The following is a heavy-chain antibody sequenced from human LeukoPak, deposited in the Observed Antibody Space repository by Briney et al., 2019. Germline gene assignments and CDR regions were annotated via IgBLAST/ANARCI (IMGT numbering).Heavy chain of an antibody. D-gene: IGHD6-25*01. CDR3: AKRLGTAAGFDY. V-gene: IGHV3-72*01. J-gene: IGHJ4*02. CDR1: GFKFSDHY. Sequence: PGGSQRLSCAASGFKFSDHYIDWVRQAPGKGLEWVGRSRNKASSYTTEYAASVEGRFTISRDVSESSLYLQMNSLRTEDTAVYYCAKRLGTAAGFDYWGQGTLVTVSS. CDR2: SRNKASSYTT.